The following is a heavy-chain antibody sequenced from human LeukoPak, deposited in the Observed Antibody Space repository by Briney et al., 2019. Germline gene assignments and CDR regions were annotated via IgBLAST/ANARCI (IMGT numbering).Heavy chain of an antibody. J-gene: IGHJ4*02. CDR1: GFTFSSYS. Sequence: PGGSLRLSCAASGFTFSSYSMNWVRQAPGKGLEWVSSISSSSSYIYYADSVKGRFTISRDNAKNSLYLQMNSLRAEDMALYYCAKDIGYSSSSGLDYWGQGTLVTVSS. CDR2: ISSSSSYI. D-gene: IGHD6-6*01. V-gene: IGHV3-21*04. CDR3: AKDIGYSSSSGLDY.